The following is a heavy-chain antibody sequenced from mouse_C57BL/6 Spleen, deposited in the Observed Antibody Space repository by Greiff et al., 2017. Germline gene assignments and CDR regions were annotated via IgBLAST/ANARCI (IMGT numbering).Heavy chain of an antibody. CDR3: ARDGGTSFDY. D-gene: IGHD5-1*01. J-gene: IGHJ2*01. CDR2: INYDGSST. Sequence: EVKLLESEGGLVQPGSSMTLSCTASGFTFSDYYMAWVRQVPEKGLEWVANINYDGSSTYYLDYLKSSFILSRDNAKNMLYLQMSSLNSEDTATYYCARDGGTSFDYWGQGTTLTVSS. V-gene: IGHV5-16*01. CDR1: GFTFSDYY.